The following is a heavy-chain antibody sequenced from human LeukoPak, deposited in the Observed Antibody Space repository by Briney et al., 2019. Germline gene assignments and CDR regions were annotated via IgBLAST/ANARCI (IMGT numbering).Heavy chain of an antibody. CDR3: ARAIGSSSWYYFDY. J-gene: IGHJ4*02. CDR1: GGSISSSIYY. V-gene: IGHV4-61*05. CDR2: IYYSGST. Sequence: PSETLSLTCIVSGGSISSSIYYWAWIRQPPGKGLEWIGHIYYSGSTNYNPSLKSRVTISVDTSKNQFSLKLSSVTAADTAVYYCARAIGSSSWYYFDYWGQGTLVTVSS. D-gene: IGHD6-13*01.